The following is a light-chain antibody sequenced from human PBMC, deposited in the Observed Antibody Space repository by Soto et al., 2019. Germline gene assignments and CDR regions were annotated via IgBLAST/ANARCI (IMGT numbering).Light chain of an antibody. CDR3: SSFAGSNTFPYV. CDR2: EIN. CDR1: SSDVGAYDY. J-gene: IGLJ1*01. V-gene: IGLV2-8*01. Sequence: QSVLTQPPSASGSPGQSVTISCTGTSSDVGAYDYVSWYQQHPGKAPKLMIYEINKRPSGVPDRFSGSKSGNTASLTVSGLQAEDEADYYCSSFAGSNTFPYVFGTGTKVT.